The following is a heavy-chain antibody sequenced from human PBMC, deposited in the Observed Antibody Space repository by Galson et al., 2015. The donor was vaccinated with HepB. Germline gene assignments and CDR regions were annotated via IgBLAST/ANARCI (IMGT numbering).Heavy chain of an antibody. D-gene: IGHD3-10*01. Sequence: SLRLSCAASGFTFSSYTMCWVRQAPGKGLEWVSAVNSGGGTNYADSVKGRFTVSRDNSKDTVYLQMNSLRAEDTALYYCAKTHPGSVSYSAFDIWGQGTMVTVSS. CDR3: AKTHPGSVSYSAFDI. J-gene: IGHJ3*02. V-gene: IGHV3-23*01. CDR2: VNSGGGT. CDR1: GFTFSSYT.